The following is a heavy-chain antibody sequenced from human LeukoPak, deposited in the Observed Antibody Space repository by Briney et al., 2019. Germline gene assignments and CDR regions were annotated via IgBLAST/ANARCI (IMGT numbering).Heavy chain of an antibody. Sequence: GESLRISCKGTGYSFTSYWISWVRQMPGKGLEWMGRIDPSDSYTNYSPSFQGHVTISADKSISTAYLQWSSLKASDIAMYYCARRPEYYGSGSYLSEYAFDIWGQGTMVTVSS. J-gene: IGHJ3*02. V-gene: IGHV5-10-1*01. CDR1: GYSFTSYW. CDR2: IDPSDSYT. CDR3: ARRPEYYGSGSYLSEYAFDI. D-gene: IGHD3-10*01.